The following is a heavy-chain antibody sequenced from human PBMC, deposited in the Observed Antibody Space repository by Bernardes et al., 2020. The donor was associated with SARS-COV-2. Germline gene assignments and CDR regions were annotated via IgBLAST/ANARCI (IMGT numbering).Heavy chain of an antibody. V-gene: IGHV4-39*07. D-gene: IGHD2-2*02. Sequence: SETLSLTCTVSGGSISSSSYYWGWIRQPPGKGLEWIGSIYYSGSTYYNPSLKSRVTISVDTSKNQFSRKLSSVTAADTAVYYCARAVRSAGHCSSTSCYTLGIVATPALIHAFDIWGQGTMVTVSA. CDR2: IYYSGST. CDR1: GGSISSSSYY. CDR3: ARAVRSAGHCSSTSCYTLGIVATPALIHAFDI. J-gene: IGHJ3*02.